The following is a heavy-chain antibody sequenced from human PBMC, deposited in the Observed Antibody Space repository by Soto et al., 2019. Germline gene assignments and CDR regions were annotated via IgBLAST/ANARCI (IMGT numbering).Heavy chain of an antibody. V-gene: IGHV4-34*01. D-gene: IGHD3-10*01. CDR1: GGSFSGYY. CDR2: INHSGST. J-gene: IGHJ6*03. Sequence: SETLSLTCAVYGGSFSGYYWSWIRQPPGKGLEWIGEINHSGSTNYNPSLKSRVTISVDTSKNQFSLKLSSVTAADTAVYYCARGQWFGDFFWSDYYYMDVWGKGTTVTVSS. CDR3: ARGQWFGDFFWSDYYYMDV.